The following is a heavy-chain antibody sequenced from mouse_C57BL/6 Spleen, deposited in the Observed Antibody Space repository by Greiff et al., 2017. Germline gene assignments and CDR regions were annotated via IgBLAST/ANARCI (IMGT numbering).Heavy chain of an antibody. Sequence: VKLVESGPGLVQPSQSLSITCTVSGFSLTSYGVHWVRQSPGKGLEWLGVIWSGGSTDYNAAFISRLSISKDNSKSQVFFKMNSLQADDTAIYYCARSGDYYGSSGFDYWGQGTTLTVSS. CDR3: ARSGDYYGSSGFDY. CDR1: GFSLTSYG. D-gene: IGHD1-1*01. CDR2: IWSGGST. V-gene: IGHV2-2*01. J-gene: IGHJ2*01.